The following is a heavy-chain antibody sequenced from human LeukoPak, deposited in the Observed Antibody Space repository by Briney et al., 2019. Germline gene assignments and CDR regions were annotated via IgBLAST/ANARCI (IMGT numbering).Heavy chain of an antibody. CDR1: GFTFDDYG. J-gene: IGHJ4*02. CDR3: VRDVDYANPRHDY. V-gene: IGHV3-20*04. Sequence: PGGSLRLSCAASGFTFDDYGMSWVRQAPGKGLEWVSGINWNGGSTGYADSVKGRFTISRDNANNLVYLQMNSLRAEDTAVYYCVRDVDYANPRHDYWGQGTLVTVSS. D-gene: IGHD4/OR15-4a*01. CDR2: INWNGGST.